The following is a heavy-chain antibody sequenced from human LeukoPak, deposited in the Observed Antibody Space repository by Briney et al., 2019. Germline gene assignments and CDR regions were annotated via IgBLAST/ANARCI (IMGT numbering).Heavy chain of an antibody. CDR1: GYTFTSYG. D-gene: IGHD6-6*01. J-gene: IGHJ6*03. V-gene: IGHV1-18*01. Sequence: ASVKVSCKASGYTFTSYGISWVRQAPGQWLEWMGWISAYNGNTNYAQKLQGRVTMTTDTSTSTAYMELRSLRSDDTAVYYCARDLSYSRSSYFYYNYYMDVWGKGTTVTVSS. CDR3: ARDLSYSRSSYFYYNYYMDV. CDR2: ISAYNGNT.